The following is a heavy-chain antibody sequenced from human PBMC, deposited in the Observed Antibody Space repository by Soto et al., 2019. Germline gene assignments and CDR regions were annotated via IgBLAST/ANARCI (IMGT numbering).Heavy chain of an antibody. J-gene: IGHJ4*02. CDR1: GGSISSGGYS. V-gene: IGHV4-30-2*05. CDR2: IYHSGVT. D-gene: IGHD3-16*01. Sequence: SETLSLTCAVSGGSISSGGYSWSWIRQPPGKGLEWIGYIYHSGVTWYNPSLQSRVTISVDTSKNQFSLKVNSVTAADTAVYYCARVERYYDSDVWGGYFQYWGQGTLVTVSS. CDR3: ARVERYYDSDVWGGYFQY.